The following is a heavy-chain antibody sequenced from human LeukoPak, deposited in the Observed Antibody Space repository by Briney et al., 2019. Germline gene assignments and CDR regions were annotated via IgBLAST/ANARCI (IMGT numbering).Heavy chain of an antibody. J-gene: IGHJ3*02. CDR2: INPSGGST. CDR3: GGSSGWYEAFDI. Sequence: GASVKVSCTASGYTFTSYYMHWVRQAPGQGLEWMGIINPSGGSTSYAQKFQGRVTMTRDTSTSTVYMELSSLRSVDTAVYYCGGSSGWYEAFDIWGQGTMVTVSS. CDR1: GYTFTSYY. D-gene: IGHD6-19*01. V-gene: IGHV1-46*01.